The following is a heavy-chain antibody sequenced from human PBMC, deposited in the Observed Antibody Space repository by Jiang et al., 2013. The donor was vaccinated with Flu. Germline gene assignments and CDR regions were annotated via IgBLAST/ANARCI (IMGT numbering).Heavy chain of an antibody. D-gene: IGHD3-22*01. CDR2: IYPGDSDT. CDR1: GYRFGSNW. V-gene: IGHV5-51*01. Sequence: EGGKRPGDGRLKISCQVSGYRFGSNWIAWVRQMPGKGLEWMGNIYPGDSDTRYSPSFEGQVTISADKSINTAYLQWTSLKASDTAIYYCARHGYYYDSSGYSSYWGQGTLVTVSS. CDR3: ARHGYYYDSSGYSSY. J-gene: IGHJ4*02.